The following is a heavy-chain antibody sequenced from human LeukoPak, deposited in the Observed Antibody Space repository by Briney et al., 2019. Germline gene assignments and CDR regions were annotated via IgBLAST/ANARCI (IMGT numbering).Heavy chain of an antibody. CDR1: GFTFSSYW. D-gene: IGHD6-13*01. CDR2: IKYDASEK. V-gene: IGHV3-7*04. Sequence: GGSLSLSCAASGFTFSSYWMSWVRQTPGKGLELVANIKYDASEKDYLDSVKGRFTISRDNAKNSLYLQMNSLRAEDTALYYCAKDIEPAGLFLDYWGRGTLVTVSS. J-gene: IGHJ4*02. CDR3: AKDIEPAGLFLDY.